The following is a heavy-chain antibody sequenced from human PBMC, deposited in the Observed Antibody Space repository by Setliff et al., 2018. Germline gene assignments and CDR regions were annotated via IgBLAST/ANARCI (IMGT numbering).Heavy chain of an antibody. D-gene: IGHD3-10*01. V-gene: IGHV4-34*01. CDR3: ARHLLVQGTYHFDY. J-gene: IGHJ4*02. CDR1: GGSFNVYF. CDR2: ISHSGST. Sequence: PSETLSLTCAVYGGSFNVYFWSWIRQPPGKGLEWIGEISHSGSTNYSPSLKSRVTLSVDTTKNQFSLKLTSMTAADTAVYFCARHLLVQGTYHFDYWGQGSPVTVSS.